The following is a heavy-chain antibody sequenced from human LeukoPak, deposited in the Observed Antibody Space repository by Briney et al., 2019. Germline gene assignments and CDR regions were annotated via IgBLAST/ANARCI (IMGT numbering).Heavy chain of an antibody. Sequence: ASVKVSCKASGYTFTSYAMNWVRQAPGQGLEWMGWINTNTGNPTYAQGFTGRFVFSLDTSVSTAYLQISSLESEDTAVFYCARGGHDSGGYYRYYFDYWGQGTLVTVPS. V-gene: IGHV7-4-1*02. CDR2: INTNTGNP. CDR3: ARGGHDSGGYYRYYFDY. D-gene: IGHD3-22*01. J-gene: IGHJ4*02. CDR1: GYTFTSYA.